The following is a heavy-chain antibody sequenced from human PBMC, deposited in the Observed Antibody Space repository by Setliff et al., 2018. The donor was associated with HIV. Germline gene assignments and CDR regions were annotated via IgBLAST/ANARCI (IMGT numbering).Heavy chain of an antibody. CDR3: ARIPGSSWYNGFDI. J-gene: IGHJ3*02. D-gene: IGHD6-13*01. Sequence: ASVKVSCKASGYIFTSYDVNWVRQAPGQGLEWMGWMDPNNGHTTYAQNFQGRVTITRDTSVGTAYMELSSLRSEDTAVYYCARIPGSSWYNGFDIWGQGTMVTVSS. CDR2: MDPNNGHT. V-gene: IGHV1-8*03. CDR1: GYIFTSYD.